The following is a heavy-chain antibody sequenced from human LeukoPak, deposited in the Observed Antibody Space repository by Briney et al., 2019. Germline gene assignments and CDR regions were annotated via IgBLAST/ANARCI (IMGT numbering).Heavy chain of an antibody. J-gene: IGHJ4*02. Sequence: PGGSLRLSCVASGFTFNIYPIHWVRQAPGKGLVWVAVISYDGSNKYYADSVKGRFTISRDNSKNTLYLQMNSLRAEDTAVYYCARAESYRFQYWGQGTLVTVSS. D-gene: IGHD3-16*02. V-gene: IGHV3-30*14. CDR2: ISYDGSNK. CDR3: ARAESYRFQY. CDR1: GFTFNIYP.